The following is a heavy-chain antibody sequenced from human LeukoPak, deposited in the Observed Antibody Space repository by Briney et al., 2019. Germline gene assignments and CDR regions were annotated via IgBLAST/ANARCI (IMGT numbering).Heavy chain of an antibody. Sequence: ASVKVSCKASGYTFTGYYMHWVRQAPGQGLEWMGWINPNSGGTYCAQKFQGRVTMTRDTSISTAYMELSRLRSDDTAVYYCASIPDRNAFDIWGQGTMVTVSS. CDR3: ASIPDRNAFDI. CDR1: GYTFTGYY. J-gene: IGHJ3*02. D-gene: IGHD2-21*01. CDR2: INPNSGGT. V-gene: IGHV1-2*02.